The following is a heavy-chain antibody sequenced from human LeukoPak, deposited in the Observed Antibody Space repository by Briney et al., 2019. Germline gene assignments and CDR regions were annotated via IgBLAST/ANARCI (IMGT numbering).Heavy chain of an antibody. V-gene: IGHV3-30*04. CDR3: ARAEQPACDY. CDR2: ISYDGSNK. CDR1: GFTFSSYA. Sequence: GGSLRLSCAASGFTFSSYAMHWVRQAPGKGLEWVAVISYDGSNKYYADSVKGRFSISRDNSKNTLYLQMNSLRAEDTAVYHCARAEQPACDYWGQGTLVTVSS. D-gene: IGHD1/OR15-1a*01. J-gene: IGHJ4*02.